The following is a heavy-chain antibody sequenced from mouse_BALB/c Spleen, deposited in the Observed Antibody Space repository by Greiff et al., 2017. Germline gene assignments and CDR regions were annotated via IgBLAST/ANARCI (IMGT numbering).Heavy chain of an antibody. Sequence: EVKLMESGGGLVKPGGSLKLSCAASGFTFSSYAMSWVRQTPEKRLEWVASISSGGSTYYPDSVKGRFTISRDNARNILYLQMSSLRSEDTAMYYCAREGTYYYFDYWGQGTTLTVSS. D-gene: IGHD2-10*01. CDR2: ISSGGST. CDR3: AREGTYYYFDY. CDR1: GFTFSSYA. V-gene: IGHV5-6-5*01. J-gene: IGHJ2*01.